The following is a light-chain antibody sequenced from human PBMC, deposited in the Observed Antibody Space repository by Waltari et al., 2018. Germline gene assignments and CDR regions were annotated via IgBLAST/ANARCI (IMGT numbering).Light chain of an antibody. J-gene: IGLJ2*01. CDR3: SSYISSSTLEL. Sequence: FPLTHPASGFGFPGRSITTPCTEPSSSVGAYNYASWYQQHPGKAPKLMIYYVSNRPSGVSNRFSGSKSGNTASLTISGLQAEDEADYYCSSYISSSTLELFGGGTSLTVL. V-gene: IGLV2-14*03. CDR1: SSSVGAYNY. CDR2: YVS.